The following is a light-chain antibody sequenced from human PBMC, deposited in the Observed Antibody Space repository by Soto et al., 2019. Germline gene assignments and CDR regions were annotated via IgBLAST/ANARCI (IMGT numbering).Light chain of an antibody. V-gene: IGKV3-11*01. CDR2: DAS. CDR1: QSVSSY. J-gene: IGKJ2*01. CDR3: QQRSHWPPA. Sequence: EIVLTQSPATLSLSPGERATLSCRASQSVSSYLAWYQQKPGQAPRLLIYDASNRATGIPARFSGSGSGTDFTLTISSLEPEDFAVYYCQQRSHWPPAFGRGTKVEIK.